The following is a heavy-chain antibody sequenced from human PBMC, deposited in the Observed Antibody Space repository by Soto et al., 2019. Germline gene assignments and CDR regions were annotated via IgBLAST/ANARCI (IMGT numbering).Heavy chain of an antibody. J-gene: IGHJ4*02. CDR3: AKASGWFGEFDY. D-gene: IGHD3-10*01. Sequence: EVQLLESGGGLVQPGGSLRLSCAASGFTFSSYAMSWVRQAPGKGLEWVSAISGSGGSTYYADSVKGRFTISRDNSKNTLYLQMNRLRAEDTAVYYCAKASGWFGEFDYWDQGTLVTVSS. CDR2: ISGSGGST. V-gene: IGHV3-23*01. CDR1: GFTFSSYA.